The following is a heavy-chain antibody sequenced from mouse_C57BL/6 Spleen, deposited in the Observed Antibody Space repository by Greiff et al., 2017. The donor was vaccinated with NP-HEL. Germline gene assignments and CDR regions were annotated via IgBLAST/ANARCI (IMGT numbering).Heavy chain of an antibody. D-gene: IGHD1-1*01. J-gene: IGHJ2*01. CDR1: GYTFTSYW. CDR3: ARSDYGSPFDY. CDR2: IYPGSGST. V-gene: IGHV1-55*01. Sequence: QVQLQQPGTELVKPGASAKMSCKASGYTFTSYWITWVKQRPGQGLEWIGDIYPGSGSTNYNEKFKSKATLTVDTSSSTAYMQLSSLTSEDSAVYYCARSDYGSPFDYWGQGTTLTVSS.